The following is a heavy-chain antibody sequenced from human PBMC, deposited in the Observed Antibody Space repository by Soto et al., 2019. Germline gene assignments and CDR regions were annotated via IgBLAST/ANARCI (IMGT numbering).Heavy chain of an antibody. J-gene: IGHJ4*02. V-gene: IGHV4-59*08. Sequence: QVQLQESGPGLVKPSETLSLTCTVSGGSISSYYWSWIRQPPGKGLEWIGYIYYSVSTNYNPSLKSRVTTTVDTSKNEASLKLSAVSDADTAVYYYAIRYGSSFDYWGKGTLVTVSS. CDR3: AIRYGSSFDY. CDR2: IYYSVST. D-gene: IGHD6-13*01. CDR1: GGSISSYY.